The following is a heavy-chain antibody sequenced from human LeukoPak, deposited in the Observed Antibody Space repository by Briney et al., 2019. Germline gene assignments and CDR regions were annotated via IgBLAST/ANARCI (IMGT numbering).Heavy chain of an antibody. D-gene: IGHD3-10*01. V-gene: IGHV4-34*01. CDR2: INHSGST. Sequence: PSETLSLTCAVYGGSFSGYHWSWIRQPPGKGLEWIGEINHSGSTNYNPSLKSRVTISVDTSKNQFSLKLSSVTAADTAVYYCARGGPYYYGSGSYYNYWGQGTLVTVSS. CDR3: ARGGPYYYGSGSYYNY. CDR1: GGSFSGYH. J-gene: IGHJ4*02.